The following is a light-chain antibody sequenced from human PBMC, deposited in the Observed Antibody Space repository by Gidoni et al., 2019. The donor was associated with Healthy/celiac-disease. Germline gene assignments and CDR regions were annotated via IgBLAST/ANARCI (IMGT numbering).Light chain of an antibody. J-gene: IGLJ3*02. V-gene: IGLV2-23*01. Sequence: QSALTQPASVSGSPGQSITIACTGTSSDVGSYNLVSWSQQHPGKAPKLMIYEGSKRPSGVSNRFSGSKSGNTASLTISGLQAEDEADYYCCSYAGSSPWVFGGGTKLTVL. CDR3: CSYAGSSPWV. CDR2: EGS. CDR1: SSDVGSYNL.